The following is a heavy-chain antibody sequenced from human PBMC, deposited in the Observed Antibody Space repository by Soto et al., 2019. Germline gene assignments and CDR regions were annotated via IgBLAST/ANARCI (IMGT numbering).Heavy chain of an antibody. CDR1: GFAFSNAW. CDR3: SSRNF. V-gene: IGHV3-15*01. Sequence: EAQLVESGGGLVKPGGSLTLYCAASGFAFSNAWMNWVRQAPGKGLEWVGRIKSKTDGGTTDYAAPVKGRFITSRDDSTNTLYLQMNSLKTEDTTVYYCSSRNFWGQGTLVTVSS. CDR2: IKSKTDGGTT. J-gene: IGHJ4*02.